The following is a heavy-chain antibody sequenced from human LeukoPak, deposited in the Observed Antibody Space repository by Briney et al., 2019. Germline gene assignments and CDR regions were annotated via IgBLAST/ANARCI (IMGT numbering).Heavy chain of an antibody. V-gene: IGHV3-53*01. CDR2: IYTGGST. J-gene: IGHJ4*02. Sequence: PGGSLRLSCAASGFTVSTTYMTWVRPASGKGLEWVSVIYTGGSTYYADSVKGRFTISRDISKNTLYLQMNSLRAEDTAVYYCARAVGPFDYWGQGTLVTVSS. D-gene: IGHD3-16*01. CDR1: GFTVSTTY. CDR3: ARAVGPFDY.